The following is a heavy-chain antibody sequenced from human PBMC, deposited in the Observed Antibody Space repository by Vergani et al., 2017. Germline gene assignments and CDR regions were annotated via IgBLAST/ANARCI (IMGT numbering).Heavy chain of an antibody. CDR1: GFTFDDYG. J-gene: IGHJ2*01. D-gene: IGHD6-13*01. CDR2: INWNGGST. CDR3: ARVVATDSSSWFVDWYFDL. V-gene: IGHV3-20*01. Sequence: EVQLVESGGGVVRPGGSLRLSCAASGFTFDDYGISWVRQAPGKGLEWVSGINWNGGSTGYADSVKGRFTISSDNAKNSLYLQMNSLRAEDTALYHCARVVATDSSSWFVDWYFDLWGRGTLVTVSS.